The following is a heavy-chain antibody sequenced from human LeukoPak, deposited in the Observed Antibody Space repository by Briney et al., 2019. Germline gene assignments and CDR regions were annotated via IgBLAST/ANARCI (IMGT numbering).Heavy chain of an antibody. V-gene: IGHV4-59*01. CDR2: IYYSGST. Sequence: SETLSLTCTVSGGSISSYYWSWIRQPPGKGLEWIGYIYYSGSTNYNPSLKSRVTISVDTSKNQFSLKLSSVTAADTAVYYCARAREDYGDYAFDYWGQGTLVTVSS. CDR3: ARAREDYGDYAFDY. D-gene: IGHD4-17*01. J-gene: IGHJ4*02. CDR1: GGSISSYY.